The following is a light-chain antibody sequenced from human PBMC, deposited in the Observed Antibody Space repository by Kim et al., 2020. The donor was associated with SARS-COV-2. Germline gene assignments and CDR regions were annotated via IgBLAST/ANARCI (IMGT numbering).Light chain of an antibody. CDR2: TAS. CDR1: QTVDNSF. CDR3: QQYASSPIT. V-gene: IGKV3-20*01. Sequence: EVVLTQSPGTLSLSPGDRATLSCRASQTVDNSFLAWYQQRPGQAPRLLIYTASNRATGIPDRFSGGGYGKDFTLTISSLEPEDFGVYSCQQYASSPITFGQGTRLEIK. J-gene: IGKJ5*01.